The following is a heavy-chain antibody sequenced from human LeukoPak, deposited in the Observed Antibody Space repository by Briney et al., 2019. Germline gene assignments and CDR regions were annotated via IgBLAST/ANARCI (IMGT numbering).Heavy chain of an antibody. CDR2: ISGSGGST. V-gene: IGHV3-23*01. CDR3: AKDRCSGGSCYTYFDY. Sequence: EGSLRLSCAASGFTFSSYAMSWVRQAPGKGLEWVSGISGSGGSTYYADSVKGRFTISRDTSKNTLYLQMNSLRAEDTAVYYCAKDRCSGGSCYTYFDYWGQGTLVTVSS. D-gene: IGHD2-15*01. CDR1: GFTFSSYA. J-gene: IGHJ4*02.